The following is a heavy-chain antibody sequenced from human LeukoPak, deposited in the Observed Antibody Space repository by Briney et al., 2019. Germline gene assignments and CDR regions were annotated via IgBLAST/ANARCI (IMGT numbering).Heavy chain of an antibody. J-gene: IGHJ4*02. CDR2: VSGSGGST. CDR1: GFTFSSYA. Sequence: GGSLRLSCAASGFTFSSYAMSWVRQALGKGLEWVSGVSGSGGSTYYANSVKGRFTISKDNSKNTLYLQLNSLRAEDTAVYYCAKHRGDGYKLFDYWGQGTLVTVSS. D-gene: IGHD5-24*01. V-gene: IGHV3-23*01. CDR3: AKHRGDGYKLFDY.